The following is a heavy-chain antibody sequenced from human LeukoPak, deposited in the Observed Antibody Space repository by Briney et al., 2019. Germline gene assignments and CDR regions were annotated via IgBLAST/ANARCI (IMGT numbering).Heavy chain of an antibody. CDR1: GFTFSSYA. D-gene: IGHD4-17*01. J-gene: IGHJ4*02. CDR3: ALTDYGDY. V-gene: IGHV3-30*04. Sequence: PGGSLRLSCAASGFTFSSYAMHWVHQAPGKGLEWVAIISYDGSSKYYVDSVKGRFTISRDNSKNTLYLQMSSLRPEDTAVYYCALTDYGDYWGQGTLVTVSS. CDR2: ISYDGSSK.